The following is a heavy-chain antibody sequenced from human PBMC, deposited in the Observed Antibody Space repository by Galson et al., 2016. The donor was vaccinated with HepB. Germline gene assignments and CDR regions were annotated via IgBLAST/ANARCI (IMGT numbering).Heavy chain of an antibody. D-gene: IGHD3-10*01. J-gene: IGHJ6*02. CDR3: VLTNMYYGSGPASYYYYGLDV. CDR1: GKTLNEFS. Sequence: SVKVSCKVSGKTLNEFSMHWVRQAPGRGLEWMGGFHPEHGGTIYAQKFQGRVTMTEDTSTDTAYMELSSLRSEDTAVYYCVLTNMYYGSGPASYYYYGLDVWGQGTTVTVSS. V-gene: IGHV1-24*01. CDR2: FHPEHGGT.